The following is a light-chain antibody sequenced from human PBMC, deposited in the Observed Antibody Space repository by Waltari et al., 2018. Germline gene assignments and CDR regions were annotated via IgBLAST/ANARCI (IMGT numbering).Light chain of an antibody. CDR3: AAWDDSLLGQVI. J-gene: IGLJ2*01. Sequence: QSVLTQPPSASGTPGQRVTISCSGSSSNIGSNYVAWYQQLPGTAPKRLIYKNNQRPSGVPDRFSGSKSGTSASLAISGLRSEDEADYYCAAWDDSLLGQVIFGGGTKLTVL. CDR2: KNN. V-gene: IGLV1-47*01. CDR1: SSNIGSNY.